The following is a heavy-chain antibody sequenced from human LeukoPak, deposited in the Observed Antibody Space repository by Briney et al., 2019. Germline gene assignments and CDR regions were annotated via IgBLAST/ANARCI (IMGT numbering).Heavy chain of an antibody. Sequence: SETLSLTCTVSGGSISSYYWSWIRQPPGKGLEWIGYIYYSGSTNYNPSLKSRVTISVDTSKNQFSLKLSFVTAADTAVYYCARDRLDSSGYYRYDAFDIWGQGTMVTVSS. CDR3: ARDRLDSSGYYRYDAFDI. CDR1: GGSISSYY. V-gene: IGHV4-59*01. CDR2: IYYSGST. J-gene: IGHJ3*02. D-gene: IGHD3-22*01.